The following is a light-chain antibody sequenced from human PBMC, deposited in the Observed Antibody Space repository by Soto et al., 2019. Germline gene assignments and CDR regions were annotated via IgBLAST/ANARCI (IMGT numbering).Light chain of an antibody. CDR3: SSYSGTNYHYA. J-gene: IGLJ1*01. CDR2: EVS. Sequence: QSVLTQPPSASGSPGQSVTISCTGTSSDVGGYNYVSWYQQHPGKAPKLMIYEVSERPSGVPDRFSGSKSGNTASLTVSGLQADDEADYYCSSYSGTNYHYAFGTGTKVTVL. V-gene: IGLV2-8*01. CDR1: SSDVGGYNY.